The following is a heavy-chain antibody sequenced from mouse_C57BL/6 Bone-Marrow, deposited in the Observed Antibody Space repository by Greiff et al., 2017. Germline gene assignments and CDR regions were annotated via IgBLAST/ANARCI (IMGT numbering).Heavy chain of an antibody. Sequence: EVQLVESGGGLVQPGGSLKLSCAASGFTFSDYYMYWVRQTPEKRLEWVAYISNGGGSTYYPDNVKGRFTISRDNAKNTLYLQMSRLKSEDTAMYYCARHPRLVRFYWYFDVWGTGTTVTVSS. D-gene: IGHD2-10*02. CDR3: ARHPRLVRFYWYFDV. V-gene: IGHV5-12*01. J-gene: IGHJ1*03. CDR1: GFTFSDYY. CDR2: ISNGGGST.